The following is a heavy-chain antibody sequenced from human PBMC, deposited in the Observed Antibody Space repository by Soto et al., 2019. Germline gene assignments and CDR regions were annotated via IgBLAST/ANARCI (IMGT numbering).Heavy chain of an antibody. CDR2: IYYNDDR. V-gene: IGHV2-5*01. CDR3: AHSDGGYEIIYFDF. J-gene: IGHJ4*02. D-gene: IGHD5-12*01. Sequence: KSGPTLVNPTQTLTLTCTFSGFSFTTAGVAVGWIRQTPGGALEWLTPIYYNDDRRFSPSLKTRLTITGDTSKNQVVLSLTNVDPGDTATYFCAHSDGGYEIIYFDFWGQGIPVTVSS. CDR1: GFSFTTAGVA.